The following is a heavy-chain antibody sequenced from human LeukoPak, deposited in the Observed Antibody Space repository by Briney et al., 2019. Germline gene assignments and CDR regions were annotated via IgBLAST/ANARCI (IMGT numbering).Heavy chain of an antibody. CDR3: ATGPSGWFDP. CDR2: INHSGST. J-gene: IGHJ5*02. V-gene: IGHV4-34*01. Sequence: PSETLSLTRAVYGGAFRGYYWGWVRPPPRKGLEWIGEINHSGSTNYNPSLKSRVTISVDTSKNQFSLKLSSVTAADTAVYYCATGPSGWFDPWGQGTLVTVSS. D-gene: IGHD1-14*01. CDR1: GGAFRGYY.